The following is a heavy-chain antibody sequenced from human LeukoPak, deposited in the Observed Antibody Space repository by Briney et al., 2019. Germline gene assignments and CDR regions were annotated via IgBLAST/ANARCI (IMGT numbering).Heavy chain of an antibody. CDR3: AREPPYYDILTGYLYYYYGMDV. J-gene: IGHJ6*02. D-gene: IGHD3-9*01. CDR2: ISAYNGNT. CDR1: GYTFTSYG. V-gene: IGHV1-18*01. Sequence: ASVKVSCKASGYTFTSYGISWVRQAPGQGLEWMGWISAYNGNTNYAQKLQGRVTMTTDTSTSTAYMELRSLRSDDTAVYYCAREPPYYDILTGYLYYYYGMDVWGQGTTVTVSS.